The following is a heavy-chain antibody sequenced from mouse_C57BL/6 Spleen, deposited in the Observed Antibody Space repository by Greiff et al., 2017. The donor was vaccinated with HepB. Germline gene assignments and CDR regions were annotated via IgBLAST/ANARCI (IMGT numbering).Heavy chain of an antibody. J-gene: IGHJ1*03. CDR2: IRSKSSNYAT. CDR1: GFTFHTYA. CDR3: VRDPTTVVATRYWYFDV. Sequence: EVQRVESGGGLVQPQGSLKLSCAASGFTFHTYAMHWVRQAPGKGLEWVARIRSKSSNYATYYADSVKDRFTISRDDSQSMLYLQMNNLKTEDTAMYYCVRDPTTVVATRYWYFDVWGTGTTVTVSS. D-gene: IGHD1-1*01. V-gene: IGHV10-3*01.